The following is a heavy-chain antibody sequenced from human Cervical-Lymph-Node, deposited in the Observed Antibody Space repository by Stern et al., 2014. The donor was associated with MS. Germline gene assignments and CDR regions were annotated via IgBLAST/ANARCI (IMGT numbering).Heavy chain of an antibody. J-gene: IGHJ4*01. CDR2: IFAVGGNK. D-gene: IGHD4/OR15-4a*01. CDR1: GFTFSSYA. CDR3: ARRPKGGAIDH. V-gene: IGHV3-30-3*01. Sequence: QVQLVQSGGGVVQPGTSLRLSCTVSGFTFSSYAFHWVRQAPGKGLEWVAVIFAVGGNKYYAESVKGRITISRDNSKNTLYVEMNSLRVEDSAVYYCARRPKGGAIDHWGQGTLVIVSS.